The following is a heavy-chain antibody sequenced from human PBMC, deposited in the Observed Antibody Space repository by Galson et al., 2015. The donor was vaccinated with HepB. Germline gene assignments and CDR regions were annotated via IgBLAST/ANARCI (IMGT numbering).Heavy chain of an antibody. CDR1: GFIFSSYA. J-gene: IGHJ4*02. D-gene: IGHD5-18*01. Sequence: SLRLSCAASGFIFSSYAMSWVRQAPGKGLEWVSAISGSGGSTYYADSVQGRVTISRDNSQNTLYLQMNSLRAEDTAVYYCAKDLGSGYSYGYFDYWGQGTLVTVSS. CDR3: AKDLGSGYSYGYFDY. CDR2: ISGSGGST. V-gene: IGHV3-23*01.